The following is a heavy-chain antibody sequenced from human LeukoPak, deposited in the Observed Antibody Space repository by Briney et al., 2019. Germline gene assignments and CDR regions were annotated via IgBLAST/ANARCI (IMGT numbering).Heavy chain of an antibody. Sequence: GGSLRLSCAASGFTFDDYAMHWVRQAPGKGLEWVSGISWNSGSIGYADSVKGRFTISRDNAKNSLYLQMNSLRAEDMALYYCAKDRSEQGSSWPPRDAFDIWGQGTMVTVSS. CDR2: ISWNSGSI. J-gene: IGHJ3*02. CDR3: AKDRSEQGSSWPPRDAFDI. CDR1: GFTFDDYA. V-gene: IGHV3-9*03. D-gene: IGHD6-13*01.